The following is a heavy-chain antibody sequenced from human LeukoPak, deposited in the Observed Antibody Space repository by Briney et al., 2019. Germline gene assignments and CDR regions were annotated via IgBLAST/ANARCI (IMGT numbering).Heavy chain of an antibody. CDR1: GFTVSSNY. V-gene: IGHV3-53*01. CDR2: IYSGGST. J-gene: IGHJ4*02. CDR3: ARDVGWFHFDS. D-gene: IGHD2-15*01. Sequence: GGSLRLSCAASGFTVSSNYMSWVRQAPGKGLEWVSVIYSGGSTYYADSVKGRFTISRDNFKNTLYLQMNSLRAEDTAVYFCARDVGWFHFDSWGQGILVTVSS.